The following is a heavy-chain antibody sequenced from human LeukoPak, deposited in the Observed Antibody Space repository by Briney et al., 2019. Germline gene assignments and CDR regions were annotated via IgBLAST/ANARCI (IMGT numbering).Heavy chain of an antibody. CDR2: ISGSTSLI. Sequence: GGSLRLSCAASGFTFRTYSMSWVRQAPGKGLEWVSYISGSTSLIYYTDSVKGRFTISRDNAKNSLYLQMNSLRDEDTAVYYCARVPSWSLAFDIWGHGTLVTVSS. CDR3: ARVPSWSLAFDI. J-gene: IGHJ3*02. CDR1: GFTFRTYS. D-gene: IGHD2-8*01. V-gene: IGHV3-48*02.